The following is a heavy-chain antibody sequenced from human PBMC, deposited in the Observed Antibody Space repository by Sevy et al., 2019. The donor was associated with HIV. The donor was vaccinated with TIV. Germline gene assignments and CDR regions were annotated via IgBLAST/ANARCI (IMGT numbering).Heavy chain of an antibody. D-gene: IGHD1-26*01. CDR1: GGAITSLY. V-gene: IGHV4-59*08. CDR3: AGENAWGRGYS. Sequence: SETLSLTCTVSGGAITSLYWNWIRQPPGKGLEWIANIYYNGHINYNPSLKSRVTLSLDTSKNPFSLRLSSGTAADTAMYYCAGENAWGRGYSWGQGTLVTVSS. CDR2: IYYNGHI. J-gene: IGHJ4*02.